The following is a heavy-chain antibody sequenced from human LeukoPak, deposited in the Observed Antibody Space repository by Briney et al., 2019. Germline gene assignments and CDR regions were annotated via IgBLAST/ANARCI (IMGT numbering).Heavy chain of an antibody. V-gene: IGHV4-28*03. CDR1: GYSISSSNW. Sequence: SETLSLTCAVSGYSISSSNWWGWIRQPPGKGPEWIGYIYYSGSTNYNPSLKSRVTISVDTSKNQFSLKLSSVTAADTAVYYCAREDGDYFWFDPWGQGTLVTVSS. CDR2: IYYSGST. CDR3: AREDGDYFWFDP. D-gene: IGHD4-17*01. J-gene: IGHJ5*02.